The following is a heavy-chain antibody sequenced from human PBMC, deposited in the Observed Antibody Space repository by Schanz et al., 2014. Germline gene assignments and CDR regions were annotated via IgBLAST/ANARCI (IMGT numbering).Heavy chain of an antibody. CDR2: INSRNEV. Sequence: EEQMVESGGGLVKPGGSLILSCAASRLTFANEDIHWVRQAPGNGLEWVSVINSRNEVFPIDSVMGRFTIFRDNPKKLAYLQMNSLRADDSAVYYCSRGIVVGLDWWGQGTLVTVSS. J-gene: IGHJ4*02. CDR1: RLTFANED. V-gene: IGHV3-21*01. CDR3: SRGIVVGLDW. D-gene: IGHD2-21*01.